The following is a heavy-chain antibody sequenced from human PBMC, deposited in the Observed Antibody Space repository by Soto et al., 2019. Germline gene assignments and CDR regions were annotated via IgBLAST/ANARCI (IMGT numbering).Heavy chain of an antibody. D-gene: IGHD6-6*01. V-gene: IGHV3-23*01. CDR1: GFTFSSYA. J-gene: IGHJ4*02. CDR2: IPGSGGST. Sequence: GGSLRLSCAASGFTFSSYAMSWVRQSPGKGLEWVSAIPGSGGSTDYAGSVKGRFTITRDNSKNTLYLQMNSLRVEDTAVYYCAKIGSSSSVSLPLVLLDYWGQGALVTVSS. CDR3: AKIGSSSSVSLPLVLLDY.